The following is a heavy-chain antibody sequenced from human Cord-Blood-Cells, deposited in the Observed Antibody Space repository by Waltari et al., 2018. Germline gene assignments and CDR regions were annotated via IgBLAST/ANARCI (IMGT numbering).Heavy chain of an antibody. V-gene: IGHV1-69*01. CDR3: ARVTGEYWYFDL. CDR2: IIPILGTA. J-gene: IGHJ2*01. Sequence: QVQVVQSGAEVKKPGSSVKFSCKASGGTFSSYAISWVRQAPGQGLEWMGGIIPILGTANYAQKFQGRVTITADESTSTAYMELSSLRSEDTAVYYCARVTGEYWYFDLWGRGTLVTVSS. CDR1: GGTFSSYA. D-gene: IGHD3-16*01.